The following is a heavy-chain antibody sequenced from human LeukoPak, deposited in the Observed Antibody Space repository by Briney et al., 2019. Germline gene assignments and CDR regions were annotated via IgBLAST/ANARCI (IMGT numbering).Heavy chain of an antibody. J-gene: IGHJ4*02. CDR2: ISDIGSI. V-gene: IGHV4-59*08. Sequence: PSETLCLTCTVSGGSISSYYWSWIRQPPGKGLEWIAYISDIGSIDYNPSLKSRVTISLDTSKNQLSLKLRSVTAADTAVYYCAGHHPRNTVDFWGQGTLVTVSS. D-gene: IGHD2-8*02. CDR3: AGHHPRNTVDF. CDR1: GGSISSYY.